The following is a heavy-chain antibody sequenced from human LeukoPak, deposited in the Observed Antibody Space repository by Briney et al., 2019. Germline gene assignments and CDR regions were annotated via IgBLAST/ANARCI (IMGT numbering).Heavy chain of an antibody. CDR3: ARGRQGNPAARRGLWSSSSKGLCAFDI. V-gene: IGHV3-21*01. Sequence: GGSLRLSCAASGFTFSSYSMNWVRQAPGKGLEWVSSISSSSSYIYYADSVKGRFTISRDNAKNSLYLQMNSLRAEDTAVYYCARGRQGNPAARRGLWSSSSKGLCAFDIWGQGTMVTVSS. D-gene: IGHD6-6*01. CDR2: ISSSSSYI. J-gene: IGHJ3*02. CDR1: GFTFSSYS.